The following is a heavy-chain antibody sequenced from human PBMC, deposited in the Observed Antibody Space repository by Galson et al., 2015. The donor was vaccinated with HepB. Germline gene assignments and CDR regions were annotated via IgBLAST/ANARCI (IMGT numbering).Heavy chain of an antibody. CDR1: GFTFSDYY. D-gene: IGHD3-16*02. J-gene: IGHJ4*02. Sequence: SLRLSCAASGFTFSDYYMSWIRQAPGKGLEWVSYISSSGSTIYYADSVKGRFTISRDNAKNSLYLQMNSLRAEDTAVYYCARQRLRLGELSNFDYWGQGTLVTVSS. CDR2: ISSSGSTI. CDR3: ARQRLRLGELSNFDY. V-gene: IGHV3-11*01.